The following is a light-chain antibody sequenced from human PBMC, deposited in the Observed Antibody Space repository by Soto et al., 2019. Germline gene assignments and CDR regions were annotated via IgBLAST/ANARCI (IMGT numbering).Light chain of an antibody. V-gene: IGLV2-14*01. CDR3: SSYSISRTDVV. Sequence: QSALTQPASVSGSPGQSITISCTGTSSDVGGYKYVSWYQQYPGKAPKLIIYEVTNRPSGVSNRFSGSKSGNTASLTISGLQAEDEADYHCSSYSISRTDVVFGGGTKLTVL. CDR1: SSDVGGYKY. CDR2: EVT. J-gene: IGLJ2*01.